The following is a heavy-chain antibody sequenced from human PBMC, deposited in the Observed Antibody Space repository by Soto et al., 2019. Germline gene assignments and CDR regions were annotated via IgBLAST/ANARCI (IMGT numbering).Heavy chain of an antibody. J-gene: IGHJ6*02. CDR1: GFNFRGYY. D-gene: IGHD1-1*01. CDR2: TSPASDNT. Sequence: GGSLRLSCVASGFNFRGYYMAWVRQAPGKGPEWVSGTSPASDNTRSADSVKGRFTISRDNSKNTLFLQMDSLRAEDTAVYYCAKDLHWYGMDVWGQGTTVTV. CDR3: AKDLHWYGMDV. V-gene: IGHV3-23*01.